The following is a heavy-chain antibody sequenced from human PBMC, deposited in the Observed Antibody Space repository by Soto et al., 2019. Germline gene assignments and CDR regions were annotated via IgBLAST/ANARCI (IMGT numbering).Heavy chain of an antibody. V-gene: IGHV1-69*01. J-gene: IGHJ6*02. D-gene: IGHD6-19*01. CDR3: ARAFRTRSGWPNYYYYGMDV. CDR1: GGTFSSYA. CDR2: IIPIFGTA. Sequence: QVQLVQSGAEVKKPGSSVKVSCKASGGTFSSYAISWVRQAPGKGLGWMGGIIPIFGTANYAQKFQGRVTITADESTSTAYMELSSLRSEDTAVYYCARAFRTRSGWPNYYYYGMDVWGQGTTVTVSS.